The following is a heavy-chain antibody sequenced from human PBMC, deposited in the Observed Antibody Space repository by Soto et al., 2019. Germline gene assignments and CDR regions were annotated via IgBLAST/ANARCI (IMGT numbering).Heavy chain of an antibody. D-gene: IGHD6-13*01. CDR1: GFTFSSYS. J-gene: IGHJ4*02. V-gene: IGHV3-21*01. CDR3: AREGIAAALDY. Sequence: EVQLVESGGGLVKPGGSLRLSCAASGFTFSSYSMNWVRQAPGKGLEWVSSISSSSSYIYYADSVKGRFTISRDNAKNSLYLQVNSLRAEGTAVYYCAREGIAAALDYWGQGTLVTVSS. CDR2: ISSSSSYI.